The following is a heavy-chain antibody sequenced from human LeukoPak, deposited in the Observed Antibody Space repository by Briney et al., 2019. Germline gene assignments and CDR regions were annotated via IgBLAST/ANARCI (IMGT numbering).Heavy chain of an antibody. CDR3: ARYSVVRYYFDY. V-gene: IGHV1-69*13. Sequence: SVKVSCKASGGTFSSYAISWVRQAPGQGLEWMGGIIPIFGTANYAQKFQGRVTITADESTSTAYMELSSLRSEDTAVYYCARYSVVRYYFDYWGQGTLVTVSS. J-gene: IGHJ4*02. CDR2: IIPIFGTA. D-gene: IGHD4-23*01. CDR1: GGTFSSYA.